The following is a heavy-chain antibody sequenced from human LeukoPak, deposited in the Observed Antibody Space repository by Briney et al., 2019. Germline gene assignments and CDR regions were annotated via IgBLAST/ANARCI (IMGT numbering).Heavy chain of an antibody. CDR3: ARDRAHCSSTSCLNWFDP. CDR2: INHSGST. Sequence: PSETLSLTCAVYGGSFSGYYWSWIRQPPGKGLEWIAEINHSGSTNYNPSLKSRVTISVDTSKNQFSLKLSSVTAADTAVYYCARDRAHCSSTSCLNWFDPWGQGTLVTVSS. V-gene: IGHV4-34*01. J-gene: IGHJ5*02. D-gene: IGHD2-2*01. CDR1: GGSFSGYY.